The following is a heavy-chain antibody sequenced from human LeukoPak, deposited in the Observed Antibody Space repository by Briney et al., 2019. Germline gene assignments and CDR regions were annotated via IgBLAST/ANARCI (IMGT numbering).Heavy chain of an antibody. CDR1: GFTFSSYE. V-gene: IGHV3-48*03. CDR3: ARGLADYYDSSGYFFFDC. Sequence: GGSLRLSCAASGFTFSSYEMNWVRQAPGKGPEWVSYISSSGSTIYYADSVKGRFTISRDNAKNSLYLQMNSLRAEDTAVYYCARGLADYYDSSGYFFFDCWGQGTLVTVSS. J-gene: IGHJ4*02. D-gene: IGHD3-22*01. CDR2: ISSSGSTI.